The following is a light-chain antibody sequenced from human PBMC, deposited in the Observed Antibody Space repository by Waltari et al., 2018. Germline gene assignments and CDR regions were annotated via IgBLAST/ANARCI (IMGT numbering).Light chain of an antibody. Sequence: DIQMTQSPSPLSASVGDSVTITCRASQSISNYLAWYQQKPGKAPKLLIFMASTLQREVPSRFSGSGSGTEFALTISGLQADDFATYFCQHFNSYPFIFGRGTKLEIK. CDR3: QHFNSYPFI. V-gene: IGKV1-5*03. CDR1: QSISNY. J-gene: IGKJ2*01. CDR2: MAS.